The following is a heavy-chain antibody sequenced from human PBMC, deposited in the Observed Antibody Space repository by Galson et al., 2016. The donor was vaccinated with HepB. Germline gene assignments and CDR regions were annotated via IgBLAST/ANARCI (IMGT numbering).Heavy chain of an antibody. CDR1: SGSISSGGYY. J-gene: IGHJ4*02. D-gene: IGHD3-9*01. CDR2: IYFSGTT. Sequence: TLSLTCTVSSGSISSGGYYWSWIRQHPGKGLEWIGYIYFSGTTSYNPSLKSRVTISLDTSKYRFSLKLTSVTAADTAVYFCASNLIGPYYFDYWGQGTLVTVSS. V-gene: IGHV4-31*03. CDR3: ASNLIGPYYFDY.